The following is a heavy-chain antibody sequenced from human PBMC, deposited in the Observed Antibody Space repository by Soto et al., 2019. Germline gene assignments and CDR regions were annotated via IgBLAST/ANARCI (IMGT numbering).Heavy chain of an antibody. Sequence: QIQLVQAGAEVKKPGASVKVSCRASGYTFTNSGISWVRQAPGQGLEWMGWSNTYNSNTHYTQRLHGRGTMTTDTSTRTAYMELRSLRSADTAVYYCARDPMTGYLQFDYWGQGTLVTVSS. CDR2: SNTYNSNT. J-gene: IGHJ4*02. V-gene: IGHV1-18*01. CDR3: ARDPMTGYLQFDY. D-gene: IGHD3-9*01. CDR1: GYTFTNSG.